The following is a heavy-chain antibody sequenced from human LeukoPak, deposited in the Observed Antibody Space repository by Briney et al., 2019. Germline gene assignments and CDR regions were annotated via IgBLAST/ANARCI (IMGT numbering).Heavy chain of an antibody. CDR1: GSTFSSYA. J-gene: IGHJ5*01. D-gene: IGHD6-13*01. CDR3: AGDSSTQVALQLVESWFDP. V-gene: IGHV1-69*01. Sequence: SVKVSCKASGSTFSSYAISWVRQAPGQGLEWMGGIIPIFGTANYAQKFQGRVTITADESTSTAYMELSSLRSEDTAVYYCAGDSSTQVALQLVESWFDPWRQGTLVTVSS. CDR2: IIPIFGTA.